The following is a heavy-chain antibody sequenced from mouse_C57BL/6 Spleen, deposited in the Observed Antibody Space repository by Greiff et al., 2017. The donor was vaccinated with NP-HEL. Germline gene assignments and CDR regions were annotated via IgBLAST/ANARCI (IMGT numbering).Heavy chain of an antibody. V-gene: IGHV1-54*01. D-gene: IGHD2-3*01. Sequence: VQLQQSGAELVRPGTSVKVSCKASGYAFTNYLIEWVKQRPGQGLEWIGVINPGSGGTNYNEKFKGKATLTADKSSSTAYMQLSSLTSEDSAVYFCARLDDYYVGNYAMDYWGQGTSVTVSS. CDR1: GYAFTNYL. CDR3: ARLDDYYVGNYAMDY. J-gene: IGHJ4*01. CDR2: INPGSGGT.